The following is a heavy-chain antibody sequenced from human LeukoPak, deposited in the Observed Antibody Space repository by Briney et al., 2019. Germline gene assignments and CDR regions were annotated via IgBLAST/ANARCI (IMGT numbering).Heavy chain of an antibody. V-gene: IGHV3-7*01. D-gene: IGHD3-3*01. CDR3: ARSYDFWSGYPDY. CDR1: GFTFSSYW. Sequence: GGSLRLSCAASGFTFSSYWMSWVRQAPGKGLEWVANIKQDGSEKDYVDSVKGRFTISRDNAKNSLYLQMNSLRAEDTAVYYCARSYDFWSGYPDYWGQGTLVTVSS. CDR2: IKQDGSEK. J-gene: IGHJ4*02.